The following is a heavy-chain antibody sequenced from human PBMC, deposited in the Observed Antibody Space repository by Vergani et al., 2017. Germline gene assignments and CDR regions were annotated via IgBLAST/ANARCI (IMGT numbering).Heavy chain of an antibody. V-gene: IGHV1-2*04. J-gene: IGHJ4*02. Sequence: QVQLVQSGAEVKKPGASVKVSCKASGYTFTGYYMHWVRQAPGQGLGWRGWINPNSGGTNYAQKFQGWVTMTRDTSISTAYMELSRLRSDDTAVYYCARGAPVVVVAATRGGVDYWGQGTLVTVSS. D-gene: IGHD2-15*01. CDR3: ARGAPVVVVAATRGGVDY. CDR1: GYTFTGYY. CDR2: INPNSGGT.